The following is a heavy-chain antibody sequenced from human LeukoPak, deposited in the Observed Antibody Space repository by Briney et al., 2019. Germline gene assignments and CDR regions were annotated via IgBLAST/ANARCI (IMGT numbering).Heavy chain of an antibody. J-gene: IGHJ4*02. CDR1: GGSISSDY. Sequence: PSETLSLTCTGSGGSISSDYWSGLRQPPGKGLEWIGQIYYNGDPDYNPSLKSQVTISLDTSKNQFLLMLRSVTAEETAVYFCANTRYHSDFNGYWNLFDNWGQGTLVAVSS. V-gene: IGHV4-59*08. CDR3: ANTRYHSDFNGYWNLFDN. CDR2: IYYNGDP. D-gene: IGHD3-22*01.